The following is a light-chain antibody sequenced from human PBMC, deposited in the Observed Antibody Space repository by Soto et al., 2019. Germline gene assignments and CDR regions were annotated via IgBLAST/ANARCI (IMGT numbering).Light chain of an antibody. J-gene: IGKJ1*01. Sequence: EIVLTQSPGTLSLSPGKRATLSCRASQSVSSSYLAWYQQKPGQAPRLLIYGASSRATGIPDRFSGSGSGTDFTLTISRLEPEDFAVYYCQQYGSSPWTFAQGTKVDIK. CDR2: GAS. CDR1: QSVSSSY. CDR3: QQYGSSPWT. V-gene: IGKV3-20*01.